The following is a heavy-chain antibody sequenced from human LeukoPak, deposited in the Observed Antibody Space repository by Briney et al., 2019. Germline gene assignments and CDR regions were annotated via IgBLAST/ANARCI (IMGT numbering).Heavy chain of an antibody. CDR3: AREYSAFDLHYYFYMDV. J-gene: IGHJ6*03. V-gene: IGHV4-31*03. D-gene: IGHD5-12*01. Sequence: SETLSLTCTVSGGSIISGDYYWTWIRQHPGKGLEWIGYSFHSGGTYYNPSLKSRLTISVDTTKNQFSLKLRPVTAADTAVYYCAREYSAFDLHYYFYMDVWGKGTTVTVSS. CDR1: GGSIISGDYY. CDR2: SFHSGGT.